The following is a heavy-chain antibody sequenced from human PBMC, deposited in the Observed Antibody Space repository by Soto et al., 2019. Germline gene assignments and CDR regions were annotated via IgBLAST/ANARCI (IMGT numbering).Heavy chain of an antibody. Sequence: GGSLRLSCEATGFTFSSHEMNWIRQTPGKRLEWIAKISGSGSTTNYSDSVKGRFTISIDNVQRTLHLQMDSLGVEDTGVYYCARGGEYWGRGTLVTVSS. J-gene: IGHJ4*02. CDR2: ISGSGSTT. CDR1: GFTFSSHE. V-gene: IGHV3-48*03. CDR3: ARGGEY.